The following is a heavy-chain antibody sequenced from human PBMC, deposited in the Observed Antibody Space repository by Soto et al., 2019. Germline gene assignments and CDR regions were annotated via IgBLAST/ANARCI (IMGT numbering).Heavy chain of an antibody. CDR1: VFTFISYA. CDR2: VSYDGSIE. D-gene: IGHD3-16*01. CDR3: AKDLYYYDFSLDDS. V-gene: IGHV3-30*18. Sequence: TGWSLSLSCTSSVFTFISYAMHWVRQAPGRGLEWVAVVSYDGSIENYVDSVRGRFTISRDNSKNTVFLQMNSLRVEDTAVYYCAKDLYYYDFSLDDSWGQGTLVTVSS. J-gene: IGHJ5*02.